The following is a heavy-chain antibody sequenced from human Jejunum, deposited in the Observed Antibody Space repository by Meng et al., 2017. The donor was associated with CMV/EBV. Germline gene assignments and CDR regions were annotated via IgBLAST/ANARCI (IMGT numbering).Heavy chain of an antibody. D-gene: IGHD4-11*01. Sequence: AASGFTFTSYEMNWVRHAPGKGLEWVSYISSGGSTIYYADSVQVRFTISRDNAKISLYLQMNSLRAEDTAVYYCARRRNSNWFDYWGQGTLVTVSS. CDR1: GFTFTSYE. J-gene: IGHJ4*02. CDR2: ISSGGSTI. V-gene: IGHV3-48*03. CDR3: ARRRNSNWFDY.